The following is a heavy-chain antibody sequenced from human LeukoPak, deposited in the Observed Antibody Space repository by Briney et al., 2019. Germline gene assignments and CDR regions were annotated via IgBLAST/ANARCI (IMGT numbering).Heavy chain of an antibody. V-gene: IGHV3-9*01. D-gene: IGHD6-13*01. Sequence: PGRSLRLSCAASGFTFDDCAMHWVRQAPGKGLEWVSSISWNSDSIAYGDSVKGRFTISRDNAKNSLYLQMNSLRAEDTAVYYCARVLHSSSEYDYWGQGTLVTVSS. J-gene: IGHJ4*02. CDR3: ARVLHSSSEYDY. CDR2: ISWNSDSI. CDR1: GFTFDDCA.